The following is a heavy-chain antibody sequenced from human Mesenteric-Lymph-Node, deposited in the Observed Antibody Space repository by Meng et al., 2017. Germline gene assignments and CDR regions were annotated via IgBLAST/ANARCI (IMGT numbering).Heavy chain of an antibody. CDR2: MYHSGTT. Sequence: RLQESGPGLVKPSGTLSLTCVVSGGSISSIYWWTWVRQSPGKGLEWIGEMYHSGTTNYNPSLKSRVTISMGKSNNQLSLKLNSVTAADTAVYYCATQESRDGHNPYWGQGTLVTVSS. D-gene: IGHD5-24*01. CDR1: GGSISSIYW. V-gene: IGHV4-4*02. J-gene: IGHJ4*02. CDR3: ATQESRDGHNPY.